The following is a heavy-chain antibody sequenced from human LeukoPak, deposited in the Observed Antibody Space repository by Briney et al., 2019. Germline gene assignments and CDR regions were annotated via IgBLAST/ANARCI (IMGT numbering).Heavy chain of an antibody. V-gene: IGHV1-46*01. CDR2: INPTGGTT. CDR1: GYTFTSYY. D-gene: IGHD1-26*01. J-gene: IGHJ6*02. CDR3: ARRKFSGSYWHYYYYGMDV. Sequence: GAPVKVSCTASGYTFTSYYMNWVRQAPGQGLEWMGVINPTGGTTSYAQKFQGRVTMTRNTSISTAYMELSSLRSEDTAVYYCARRKFSGSYWHYYYYGMDVWGQGTTVTVSS.